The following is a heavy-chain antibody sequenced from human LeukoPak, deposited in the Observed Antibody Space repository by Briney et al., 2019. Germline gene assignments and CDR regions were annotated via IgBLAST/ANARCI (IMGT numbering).Heavy chain of an antibody. Sequence: SETLSLTCTVSGGSISSSSYYWGWIRQPPGKGLEWIGSIYYSGSTYYNPSLKSRVTISVDTSKNQFSLKLSSVTAADTAVYYCASPSIAAAGTYYAAWGKGTTVTVSS. CDR1: GGSISSSSYY. CDR2: IYYSGST. CDR3: ASPSIAAAGTYYAA. D-gene: IGHD6-13*01. V-gene: IGHV4-39*07. J-gene: IGHJ6*04.